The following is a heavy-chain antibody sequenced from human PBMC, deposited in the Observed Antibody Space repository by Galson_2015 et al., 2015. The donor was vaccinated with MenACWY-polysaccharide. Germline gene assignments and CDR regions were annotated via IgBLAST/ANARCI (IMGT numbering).Heavy chain of an antibody. D-gene: IGHD1-1*01. CDR1: GYIFTDHY. CDR2: IHPNSGGT. V-gene: IGHV1-2*02. Sequence: SVKVSCKASGYIFTDHYMHWVRQAPGQGLEWMGWIHPNSGGTTYTQRFHGRVTMTRDTSISTAYMELSRLRSDDTAVYYCARVRSTTTHFDWGQGTL. J-gene: IGHJ4*02. CDR3: ARVRSTTTHFD.